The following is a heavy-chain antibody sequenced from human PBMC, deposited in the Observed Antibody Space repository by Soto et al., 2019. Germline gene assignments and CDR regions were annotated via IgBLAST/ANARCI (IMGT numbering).Heavy chain of an antibody. CDR3: ATDPNSSGWFGLDY. CDR1: GDSVSTNIAA. CDR2: TYYRSKWYY. J-gene: IGHJ4*02. Sequence: QVQLQQSGLGLVKPSQTLSLTCAISGDSVSTNIAAWNWIRQSPSRGLEWLGRTYYRSKWYYDYAVSVKSRISINPDTSKNQFTLQLNTVTPEDTAVYYCATDPNSSGWFGLDYWGQGTLVTVSS. D-gene: IGHD6-19*01. V-gene: IGHV6-1*01.